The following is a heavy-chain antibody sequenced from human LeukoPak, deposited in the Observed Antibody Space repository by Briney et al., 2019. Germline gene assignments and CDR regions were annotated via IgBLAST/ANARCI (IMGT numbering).Heavy chain of an antibody. V-gene: IGHV3-30-3*01. Sequence: PGGSLRLSCAASGFTFSSYAMHWVRQAPGKGLEWVAVISYDGSNKYYADSVKGRFTISRDNSKNTLYLQMNSLRAEDTAVYFCARSFKTYYYDSSGYWGYWGQGTLVTVSS. CDR1: GFTFSSYA. CDR3: ARSFKTYYYDSSGYWGY. D-gene: IGHD3-22*01. CDR2: ISYDGSNK. J-gene: IGHJ4*02.